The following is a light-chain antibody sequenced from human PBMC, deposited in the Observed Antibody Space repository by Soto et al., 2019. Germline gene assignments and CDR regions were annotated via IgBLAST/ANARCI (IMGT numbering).Light chain of an antibody. V-gene: IGKV3-20*01. Sequence: IVLTQSPGTLSLSPGERATLSCRASQSLNNRYLAWYQQKPGQAPRLLIYGASSRVTGIPDRFSGSGSGTDFTLTITRLEPEDFAVYYCHQYGSSRGTFGQGTKVDIK. CDR2: GAS. CDR3: HQYGSSRGT. CDR1: QSLNNRY. J-gene: IGKJ1*01.